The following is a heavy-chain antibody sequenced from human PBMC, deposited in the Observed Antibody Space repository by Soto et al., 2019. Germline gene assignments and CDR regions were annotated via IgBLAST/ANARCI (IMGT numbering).Heavy chain of an antibody. V-gene: IGHV3-30*18. CDR1: GFTFSRHG. CDR3: AKDADPTYYDYVWGSYRLYYFDY. Sequence: GGSLRLSCAASGFTFSRHGMHSVRQAPGKGLEWVAVIAYDGSNKYYADYVKGRFTISRDNSKNTLYLQMNSLIGEDMAVYYCAKDADPTYYDYVWGSYRLYYFDYWGQGTLVTVSS. J-gene: IGHJ4*02. CDR2: IAYDGSNK. D-gene: IGHD3-16*02.